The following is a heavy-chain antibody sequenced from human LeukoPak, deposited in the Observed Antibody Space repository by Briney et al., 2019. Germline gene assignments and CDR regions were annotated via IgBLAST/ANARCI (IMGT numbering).Heavy chain of an antibody. CDR1: LGSLSGFL. CDR3: ARVGYGSGSWGWFDP. J-gene: IGHJ5*02. Sequence: SETLSHSRTVSLGSLSGFLWNWIRQSPWKGLEYIGYIYYSGTTDYNPTLKSRVSMSVDTSKNQFFLNLTSVTAADTTIYYCARVGYGSGSWGWFDPWGQGTLVTVSS. D-gene: IGHD3-10*01. V-gene: IGHV4-59*01. CDR2: IYYSGTT.